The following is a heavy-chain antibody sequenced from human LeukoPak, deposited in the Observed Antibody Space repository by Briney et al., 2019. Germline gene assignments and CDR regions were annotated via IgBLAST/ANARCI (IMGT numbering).Heavy chain of an antibody. V-gene: IGHV4-59*01. Sequence: SETLSLTCTVSDGSISGYYWSWIRQPPGKGLDWIGYMYSGGTTNYSPSLKSRVTISEDTSKNQFSLKLSSVTAADTAVYYCARGGEQLVRNFDYWGQGTLVTVSS. J-gene: IGHJ4*02. CDR1: DGSISGYY. D-gene: IGHD6-6*01. CDR3: ARGGEQLVRNFDY. CDR2: MYSGGTT.